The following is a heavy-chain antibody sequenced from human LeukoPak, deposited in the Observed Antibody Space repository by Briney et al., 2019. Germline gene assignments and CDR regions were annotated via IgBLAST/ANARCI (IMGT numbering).Heavy chain of an antibody. CDR2: ISSSSSTI. CDR1: GFTFSDYY. J-gene: IGHJ4*02. V-gene: IGHV3-11*01. CDR3: ARGYKFASG. D-gene: IGHD3-10*01. Sequence: GESLRLSCAASGFTFSDYYMCWIRQAPGKGLECVAYISSSSSTIYYAHPVKRRSTISRDNAKNSLYLQMNSLRADDTAVYYCARGYKFASGWGQGTLVTVSS.